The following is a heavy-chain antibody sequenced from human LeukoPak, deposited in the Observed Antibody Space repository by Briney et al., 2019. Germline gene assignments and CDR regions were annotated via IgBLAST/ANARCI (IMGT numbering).Heavy chain of an antibody. D-gene: IGHD3-3*01. CDR1: GFTFSSYS. Sequence: GGSLRLSCAASGFTFSSYSMNWVRQAPGKGLEWVSYISSGSSTIYYADSVKGRFTISRDNAKNSLYLQMNSLRAEDTAVYYCARDRQIFGVVTSSYMDVWGKGTTVTVSS. CDR3: ARDRQIFGVVTSSYMDV. J-gene: IGHJ6*03. V-gene: IGHV3-48*01. CDR2: ISSGSSTI.